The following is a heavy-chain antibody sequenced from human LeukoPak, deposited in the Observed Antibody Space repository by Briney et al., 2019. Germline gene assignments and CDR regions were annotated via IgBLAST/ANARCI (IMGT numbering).Heavy chain of an antibody. J-gene: IGHJ4*02. D-gene: IGHD3-9*01. CDR1: GGSFSGYY. Sequence: SSETLSLTCAVYGGSFSGYYWSWIRQPPGKGLEWIGEINHSGSTNYNPSLKSRVTISVDTSKNQFSLKLSSVTAADTAVYYCARERPSYYDILTGYYPRSLPYYFDYWGQGTLVTVSS. CDR3: ARERPSYYDILTGYYPRSLPYYFDY. V-gene: IGHV4-34*01. CDR2: INHSGST.